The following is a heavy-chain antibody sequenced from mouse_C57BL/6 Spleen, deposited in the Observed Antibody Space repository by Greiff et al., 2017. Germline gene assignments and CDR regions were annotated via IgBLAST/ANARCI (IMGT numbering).Heavy chain of an antibody. CDR1: GYSITSGYD. CDR3: ARAGYNGRAMDY. Sequence: EVKLMESGPGMVKPSQSLSLTCTVTGYSITSGYDWHWIRHFPGNKLEWMGYISYSGSTNYNPSLKSRISITHDTSNNHFFLMLNAVTTEDTATYYCARAGYNGRAMDYWGQGTSVTVSS. V-gene: IGHV3-1*01. J-gene: IGHJ4*01. D-gene: IGHD2-2*01. CDR2: ISYSGST.